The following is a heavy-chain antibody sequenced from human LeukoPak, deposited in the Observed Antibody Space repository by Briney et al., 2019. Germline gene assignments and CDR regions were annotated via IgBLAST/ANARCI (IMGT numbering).Heavy chain of an antibody. CDR1: GGSISSNSYY. Sequence: SETLPLTCAVSGGSISSNSYYWGWIRQPPGKGLEWIGSIYYSGSTYYNPSLKSRVTISVDTSKNQFSLKLSSVTAADTAVYYCASSTFPHYYYYMGVWGKGTTVTISS. J-gene: IGHJ6*03. CDR3: ASSTFPHYYYYMGV. V-gene: IGHV4-39*01. CDR2: IYYSGST.